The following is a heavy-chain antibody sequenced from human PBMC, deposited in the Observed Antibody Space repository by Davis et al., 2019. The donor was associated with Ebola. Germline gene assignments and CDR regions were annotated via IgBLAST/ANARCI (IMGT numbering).Heavy chain of an antibody. V-gene: IGHV3-74*01. J-gene: IGHJ4*02. Sequence: GESLKISCAASGFTFSRYWMHWVRQAPGKGLVWVSRINDDGSTTSHADYVKGRFTISRDSTSNTLYLQMNGLRAEDTAVYYCARSSYQPDYWGQGTLVTVSS. CDR2: INDDGSTT. CDR3: ARSSYQPDY. CDR1: GFTFSRYW. D-gene: IGHD2-2*01.